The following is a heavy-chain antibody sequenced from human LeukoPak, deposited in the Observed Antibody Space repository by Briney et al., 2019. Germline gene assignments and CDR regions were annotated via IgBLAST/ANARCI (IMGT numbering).Heavy chain of an antibody. CDR2: IYYSGST. CDR3: ASQLRYCSSTSCPPNYFDY. J-gene: IGHJ4*02. V-gene: IGHV4-31*03. D-gene: IGHD2-2*01. CDR1: GGSISSGGYY. Sequence: KPSETLSLTCTVSGGSISSGGYYWSWIRQHPGKGLEWIGYIYYSGSTYYNPSLKSRVTISVDTSKNQFSLKLSSVTAADTAVYYCASQLRYCSSTSCPPNYFDYWGQGTLVTVSS.